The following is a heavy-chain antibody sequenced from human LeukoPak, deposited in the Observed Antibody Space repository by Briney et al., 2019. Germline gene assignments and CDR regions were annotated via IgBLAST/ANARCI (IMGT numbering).Heavy chain of an antibody. V-gene: IGHV3-9*01. Sequence: GRSLRLSCAASGFTFDDYAMPWVRHAPGKGLEWVSGISWNSGSIGYADSVKGRFTISRDNAKNSLYLQMNSLRAGDTALYYCAKGLLPIAAAGTSSDIWGQGTLVTVSS. CDR1: GFTFDDYA. D-gene: IGHD6-13*01. J-gene: IGHJ4*02. CDR2: ISWNSGSI. CDR3: AKGLLPIAAAGTSSDI.